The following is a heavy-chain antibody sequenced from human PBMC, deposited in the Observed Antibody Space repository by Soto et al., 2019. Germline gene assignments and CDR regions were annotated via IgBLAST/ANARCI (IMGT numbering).Heavy chain of an antibody. CDR2: IYYSGST. CDR3: ARQKDDYGSYYFDY. CDR1: GGSISSSSYY. D-gene: IGHD4-17*01. V-gene: IGHV4-39*01. J-gene: IGHJ4*02. Sequence: SETLSLTCTVSGGSISSSSYYWGWIRQPPGKGLEWIGSIYYSGSTYYNPSLKSRVTISVDTSKNQFSLKLSSVTAADTAVYYCARQKDDYGSYYFDYWGQGPLVTVYS.